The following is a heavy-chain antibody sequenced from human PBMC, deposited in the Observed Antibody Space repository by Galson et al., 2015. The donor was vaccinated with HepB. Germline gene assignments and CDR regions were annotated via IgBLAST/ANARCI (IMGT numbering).Heavy chain of an antibody. CDR1: GGSISSYY. D-gene: IGHD6-19*01. V-gene: IGHV4-59*13. J-gene: IGHJ5*02. CDR3: ARSKYNIGWTFPRPVCFDP. CDR2: IYYSGST. Sequence: ETLSLTCTVSGGSISSYYWSWIRQPPGKGLERIGYIYYSGSTTYNPSPKSRVTISVDTSRNQFSLKLNSLTAADTAVCYCARSKYNIGWTFPRPVCFDPRGQATLVTVSS.